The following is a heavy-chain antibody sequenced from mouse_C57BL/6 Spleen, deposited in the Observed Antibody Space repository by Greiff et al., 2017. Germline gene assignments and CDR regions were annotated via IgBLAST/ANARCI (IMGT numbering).Heavy chain of an antibody. D-gene: IGHD4-1*01. J-gene: IGHJ1*03. Sequence: EVKLVESGGDLVKPGGSLKLSCAASGFTFRSYGMSWVRPTPDTRLEWVATISSGGSSTYYPDSVKGRFTIARDKAKNTLYLQMSSLTSEDTAMYDCARQELGSHWCFEVWGTGTPVTVSS. CDR1: GFTFRSYG. CDR3: ARQELGSHWCFEV. V-gene: IGHV5-6*02. CDR2: ISSGGSST.